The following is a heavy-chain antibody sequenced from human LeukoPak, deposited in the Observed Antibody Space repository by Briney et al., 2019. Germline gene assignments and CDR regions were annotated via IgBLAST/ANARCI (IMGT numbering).Heavy chain of an antibody. D-gene: IGHD3-22*01. V-gene: IGHV1-69*13. CDR1: GGTFSSYA. J-gene: IGHJ6*02. CDR3: AVDSSGYYYVGYGMDV. Sequence: GASVKVSCKASGGTFSSYAISWVRQAPGQGLEWVGGIIPIFGTANYAQKFQGRVTITADESTSTAYMELSSLRSEDTAVYYCAVDSSGYYYVGYGMDVWGQGTTVTVSS. CDR2: IIPIFGTA.